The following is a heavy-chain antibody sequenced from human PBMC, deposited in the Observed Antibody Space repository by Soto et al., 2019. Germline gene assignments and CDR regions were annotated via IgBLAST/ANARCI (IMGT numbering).Heavy chain of an antibody. CDR2: SYYSGST. Sequence: NPSETLSLTCTVSGGSITNNYWSWIRQSPGEGLEWIGCSYYSGSTSYNPSLRSRVTISIDTSKTQFSLRLRSVTAADTAVYYCARRQNWNNLFDTWGQGTLVTV. CDR1: GGSITNNY. D-gene: IGHD1-1*01. J-gene: IGHJ5*02. V-gene: IGHV4-59*08. CDR3: ARRQNWNNLFDT.